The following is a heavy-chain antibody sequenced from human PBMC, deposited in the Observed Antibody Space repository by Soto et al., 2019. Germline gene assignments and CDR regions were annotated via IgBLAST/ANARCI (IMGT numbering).Heavy chain of an antibody. Sequence: ASVKVSCKASGYTFTDYYMHWVRQAPGQGLEWMGWINPNNGGTSYAQKFEGWVTMTRDTSTSTVYMELSSLRSEDTAVYYCARVYPSDTRYGYVGNNWFDPWGQGTLVTVSS. V-gene: IGHV1-2*04. CDR1: GYTFTDYY. CDR3: ARVYPSDTRYGYVGNNWFDP. CDR2: INPNNGGT. D-gene: IGHD5-18*01. J-gene: IGHJ5*02.